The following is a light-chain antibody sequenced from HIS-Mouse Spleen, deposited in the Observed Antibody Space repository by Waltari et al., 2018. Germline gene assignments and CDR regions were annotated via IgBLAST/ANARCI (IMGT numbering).Light chain of an antibody. CDR2: LGS. V-gene: IGKV2-28*01. CDR3: MQADT. Sequence: DIVMTQSPLSLPVTPGEPASISCRSSQSLLHSNGYNYLDWYLQKPGQSPQLLIYLGSNRASGVPDRFSGSGSGTDFTLKINRVEAEDVGVYYCMQADTFGQGTKLEIK. J-gene: IGKJ2*01. CDR1: QSLLHSNGYNY.